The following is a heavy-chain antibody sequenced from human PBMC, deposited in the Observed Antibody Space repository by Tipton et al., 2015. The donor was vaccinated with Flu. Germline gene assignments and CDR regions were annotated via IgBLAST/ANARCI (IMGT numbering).Heavy chain of an antibody. D-gene: IGHD3-16*01. J-gene: IGHJ4*02. CDR2: IYTSGST. CDR3: ARAGSYDYVWGIEFDY. V-gene: IGHV4-4*07. CDR1: GGSISSYY. Sequence: LRLSCTVSGGSISSYYWSWIRQPAGKGLEWIGRIYTSGSTNYNPSLKSRVTMSVDTSKNQCSLKMSSVTAADTAVYYCARAGSYDYVWGIEFDYWGQGTLVTVSS.